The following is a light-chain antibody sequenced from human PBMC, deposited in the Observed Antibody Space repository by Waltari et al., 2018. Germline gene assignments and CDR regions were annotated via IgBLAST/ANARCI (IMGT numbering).Light chain of an antibody. V-gene: IGLV1-44*01. CDR1: NVNVGSNS. Sequence: QSVVTQPPSASGTPGQRITISCSGSNVNVGSNSVCWFQQPPGAAPKLLIYDNDHRPSGVPDRFSGSKSGTSASLAISGLQSEDEADYYCATWDGSQRVFGTGTKVTVL. CDR2: DND. J-gene: IGLJ1*01. CDR3: ATWDGSQRV.